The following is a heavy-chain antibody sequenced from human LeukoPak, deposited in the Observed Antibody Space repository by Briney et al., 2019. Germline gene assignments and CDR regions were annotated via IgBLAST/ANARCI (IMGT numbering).Heavy chain of an antibody. D-gene: IGHD3-10*01. V-gene: IGHV4-61*02. Sequence: SETLSLTCTVSGGSISGGSYYWSWIRQPAGKGLEWIGRIYTSGSTNYNPSLKSRVTISVDTSKNQFSLKLSSVTAADTAVYYCARGSRGGSFDPWGQGTLVTVSS. CDR3: ARGSRGGSFDP. CDR2: IYTSGST. CDR1: GGSISGGSYY. J-gene: IGHJ5*02.